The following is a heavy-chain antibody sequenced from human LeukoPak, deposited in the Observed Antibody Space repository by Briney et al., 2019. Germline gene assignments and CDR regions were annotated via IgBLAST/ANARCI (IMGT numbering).Heavy chain of an antibody. Sequence: SETLSLTCAVYGGSFSGYYWSWIRQPPGKGLEWIGEINHSGSTNYNPSLKSRVTISVDTSKNQFSLKLSSVTAADTAVYYCARGYCGADRYSTPYFQHWGQGTLVTVSS. J-gene: IGHJ1*01. D-gene: IGHD2-21*02. CDR2: INHSGST. V-gene: IGHV4-34*01. CDR3: ARGYCGADRYSTPYFQH. CDR1: GGSFSGYY.